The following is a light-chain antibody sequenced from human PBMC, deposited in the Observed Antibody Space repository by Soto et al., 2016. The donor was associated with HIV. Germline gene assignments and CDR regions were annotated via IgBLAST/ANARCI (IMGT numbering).Light chain of an antibody. J-gene: IGKJ5*01. CDR3: MQSIQVPIT. V-gene: IGKV1-5*03. CDR2: KAS. Sequence: DIQMTQSPSTLSASIGDRVTITCRASQSFSSWLAWYQQKPGKAPKLLMSKASVLETGVPSRFSGSGSGTEFTLKISRVEAEDVGVYYCMQSIQVPITFGQGTRLEIK. CDR1: QSFSSW.